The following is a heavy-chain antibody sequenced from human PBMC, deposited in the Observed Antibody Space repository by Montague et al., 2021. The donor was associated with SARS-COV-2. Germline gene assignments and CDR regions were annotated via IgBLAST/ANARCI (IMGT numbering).Heavy chain of an antibody. J-gene: IGHJ6*02. CDR3: AKDLFCSGGNCYFYGMDL. CDR1: GFTFSTYA. D-gene: IGHD2-15*01. CDR2: ISGSGDNT. V-gene: IGHV3-23*01. Sequence: SLRLSCAASGFTFSTYAMSWVRRAPGKGLEWVSAISGSGDNTYYADSVKGWFTISRDNPKNTVSLQMNSLRAEDTAVYYCAKDLFCSGGNCYFYGMDLWGQGTTVTVSS.